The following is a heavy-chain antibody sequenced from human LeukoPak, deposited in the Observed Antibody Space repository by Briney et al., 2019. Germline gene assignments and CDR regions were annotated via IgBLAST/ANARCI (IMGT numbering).Heavy chain of an antibody. Sequence: GGSLRLSWAASGFTFSSYGMHWVRQAPGKGLEWVAVISYDGSNKYYADSVKGRFTTSRDNSKNTLYLQMNSLRAEDTAVYYCAKDRRALYSIAAAGTFDYWGQGTLVTVSS. CDR1: GFTFSSYG. J-gene: IGHJ4*02. CDR2: ISYDGSNK. CDR3: AKDRRALYSIAAAGTFDY. D-gene: IGHD6-13*01. V-gene: IGHV3-30*18.